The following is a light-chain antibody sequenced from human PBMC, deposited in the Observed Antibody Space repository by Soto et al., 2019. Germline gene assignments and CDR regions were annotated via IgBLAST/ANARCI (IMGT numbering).Light chain of an antibody. CDR1: SSDVGTYNR. J-gene: IGLJ1*01. V-gene: IGLV2-18*02. CDR2: EVS. CDR3: NSYTSSSTYV. Sequence: QSVLTQRPSVSGSPGQSVTISGTGTSSDVGTYNRVSWYQQPPGTAPKLMIYEVSNRPSGVPDRFSGSKSGDTASLTISGLQAEDEADYYCNSYTSSSTYVFGTGTKVTVL.